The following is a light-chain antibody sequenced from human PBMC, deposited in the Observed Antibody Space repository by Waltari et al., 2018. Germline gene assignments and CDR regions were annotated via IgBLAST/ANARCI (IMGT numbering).Light chain of an antibody. CDR1: SSDVGGYNY. J-gene: IGLJ2*01. Sequence: QSALTQPRSVSGSPGQSVTISCTGTSSDVGGYNYVSWYQQHPGKAPKLVIYDFSKRPSGVPVRFSGSKSGNTASRTIAGLQAEDEADYYCCSYAGSYTFEVFGGGTKLTVL. CDR3: CSYAGSYTFEV. CDR2: DFS. V-gene: IGLV2-11*01.